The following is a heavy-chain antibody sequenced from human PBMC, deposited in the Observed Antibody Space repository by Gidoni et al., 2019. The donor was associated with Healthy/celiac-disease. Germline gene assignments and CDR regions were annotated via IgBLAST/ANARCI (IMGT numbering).Heavy chain of an antibody. V-gene: IGHV6-1*01. CDR1: GDSVSSHSSA. CDR2: KYYRSKWYN. D-gene: IGHD4-17*01. Sequence: QVQLQQSGPGLVKPSQTLSLTFAISGDSVSSHSSAWNWIRPSPSRGLAGLGRKYYRSKWYNDYAVSVKSRITINPDTSKNHFSLQLNSVTPEDTAVYYCARGQANDYGGNNWFDPWGQGTLVTVSS. J-gene: IGHJ5*02. CDR3: ARGQANDYGGNNWFDP.